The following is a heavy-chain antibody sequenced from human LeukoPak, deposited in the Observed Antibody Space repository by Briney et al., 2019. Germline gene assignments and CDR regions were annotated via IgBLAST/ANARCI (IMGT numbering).Heavy chain of an antibody. J-gene: IGHJ4*02. D-gene: IGHD2-21*02. CDR3: ATDLGPCGGDCYSGFPFDY. V-gene: IGHV1-24*01. CDR1: GYTLTELS. Sequence: ASVKVSCKVSGYTLTELSMHWVRQAPGKGPEWIGGFDPEDGETIYAQKFQGRVTMTEDTSTDTAYMELSSLRSEDTAVYYCATDLGPCGGDCYSGFPFDYWGQGTLVTVSS. CDR2: FDPEDGET.